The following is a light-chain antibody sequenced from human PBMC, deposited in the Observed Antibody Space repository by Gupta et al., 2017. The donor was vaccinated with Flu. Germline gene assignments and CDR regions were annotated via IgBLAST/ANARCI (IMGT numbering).Light chain of an antibody. CDR2: DDS. CDR3: QVWDSSSDYV. CDR1: NIGSKN. Sequence: SYVLTPSPAVSVAPGQAARISGGGNNIGSKNVHWYQQKPGQAPVLVVSDDSDRPSGIPERFAGSNSGNTATLTISRVEAGDEADYYCQVWDSSSDYVFGTGTKVTVL. J-gene: IGLJ1*01. V-gene: IGLV3-21*02.